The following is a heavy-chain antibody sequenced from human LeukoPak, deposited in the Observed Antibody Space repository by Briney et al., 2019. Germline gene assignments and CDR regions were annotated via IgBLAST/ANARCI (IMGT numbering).Heavy chain of an antibody. CDR3: ARGPGGRIQLVCWWFDP. Sequence: PSETLSLTCAVYGGSFSGYYWSWIRQPPGKGLEWIGEIKHNGSTNYNPSIKSRLSISVDTTTNQFSQKLISMTAADTAADYCARGPGGRIQLVCWWFDPWGQGTLVTVSS. CDR1: GGSFSGYY. J-gene: IGHJ5*02. D-gene: IGHD5-18*01. V-gene: IGHV4-34*01. CDR2: IKHNGST.